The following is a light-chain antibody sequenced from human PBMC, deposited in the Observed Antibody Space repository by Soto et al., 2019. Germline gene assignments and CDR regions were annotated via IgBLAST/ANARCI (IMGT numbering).Light chain of an antibody. V-gene: IGKV3-11*01. CDR1: QSLNTF. CDR2: GAS. J-gene: IGKJ1*01. Sequence: EIVVTQSPATLSLSPGERATLSCRASQSLNTFLAWYQQKPGLPPRLLIYGASNRATGIPARFSGSESGTDFTLTISSLEPEDFAVYYCQQRSVRPWTFGQGTKVDIK. CDR3: QQRSVRPWT.